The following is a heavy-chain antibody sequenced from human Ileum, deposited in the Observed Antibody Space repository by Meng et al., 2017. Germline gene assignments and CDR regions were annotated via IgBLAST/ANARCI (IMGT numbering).Heavy chain of an antibody. V-gene: IGHV1-18*01. Sequence: GPALNNAGASVRVSCKASSYTFGSYGICWVRQAPGQGFEWMGWFVNYVDTYPAPKFQGRVTMTTDTHTNTAFMELRSLTSDDTAVYYCASGTPGRSYCDYWGQGTLVTVSS. CDR1: SYTFGSYG. CDR2: FVNYVDT. CDR3: ASGTPGRSYCDY. D-gene: IGHD2-15*01. J-gene: IGHJ4*02.